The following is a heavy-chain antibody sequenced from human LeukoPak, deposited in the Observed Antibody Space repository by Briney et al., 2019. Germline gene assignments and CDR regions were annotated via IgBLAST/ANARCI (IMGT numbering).Heavy chain of an antibody. CDR2: IYYSGST. D-gene: IGHD3-10*02. Sequence: PGGSLRLSCAASGFTFSSYAMNWIRQPPGKGLEWIAYIYYSGSTNYNPSLKSRVTISVDTSKNQFSLKLSSVTAADTAVYYCARAPGSYYVHGAFDIWGQGTMVTVSS. CDR3: ARAPGSYYVHGAFDI. J-gene: IGHJ3*02. CDR1: GFTFSSYA. V-gene: IGHV4-59*01.